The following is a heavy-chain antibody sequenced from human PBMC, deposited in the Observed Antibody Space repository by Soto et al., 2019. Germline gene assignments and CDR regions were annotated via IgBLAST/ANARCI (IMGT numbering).Heavy chain of an antibody. D-gene: IGHD4-17*01. CDR1: GGSISSGDYY. CDR2: IYYSGST. Sequence: SEILSLTCTVSGGSISSGDYYWSWIRQPPGKGLEWIGYIYYSGSTYYNPSLKSRVTISVDTSKNQFSLKLSSVTAADTAVYYCAREYGNLYNWFDPWGQGTLVTVSS. J-gene: IGHJ5*02. CDR3: AREYGNLYNWFDP. V-gene: IGHV4-30-4*01.